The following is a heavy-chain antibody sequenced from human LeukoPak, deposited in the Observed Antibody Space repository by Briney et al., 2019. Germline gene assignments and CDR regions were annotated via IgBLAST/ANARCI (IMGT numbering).Heavy chain of an antibody. Sequence: GGSLRLSCAASGFTVSSNYMSWVRQAPGNGLEWVSVIYSGGSTYYADSVKGRFTISRDKSKNTLYLQMNSLRAEDTAVYYCARDGSSGYHYRFDHWGQGTLVTVSS. CDR1: GFTVSSNY. D-gene: IGHD3-22*01. CDR2: IYSGGST. V-gene: IGHV3-66*02. CDR3: ARDGSSGYHYRFDH. J-gene: IGHJ4*02.